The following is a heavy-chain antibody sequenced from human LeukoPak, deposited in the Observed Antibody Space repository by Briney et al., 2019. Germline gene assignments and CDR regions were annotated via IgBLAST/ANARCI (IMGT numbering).Heavy chain of an antibody. D-gene: IGHD3-22*01. CDR2: IYYSGST. J-gene: IGHJ4*02. CDR3: ARDSNYFDSSGYHQYYFDY. V-gene: IGHV4-59*01. CDR1: GGSISSYY. Sequence: SETLSLTCTVSGGSISSYYWSWMRQPPGKGLEWIGYIYYSGSTNYNPSLKSRVTISVDTSKNQFSLKLSSVTAADTAVYYCARDSNYFDSSGYHQYYFDYWGQGTLVTVSS.